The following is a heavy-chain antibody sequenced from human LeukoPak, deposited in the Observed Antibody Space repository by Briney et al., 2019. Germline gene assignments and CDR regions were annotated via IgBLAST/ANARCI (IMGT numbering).Heavy chain of an antibody. CDR3: ARQESSNWD. CDR2: IFYSGST. V-gene: IGHV4-39*01. D-gene: IGHD4-11*01. J-gene: IGHJ4*02. CDR1: GGSISSGGYY. Sequence: SETLSLTCTVSGGSISSGGYYWSWIRQHPGKGLEWIGSIFYSGSTYYNPSLKSRVTISVDTSNNQFSVKLNSVTAADTAVYYCARQESSNWDWGQGTLVTVSS.